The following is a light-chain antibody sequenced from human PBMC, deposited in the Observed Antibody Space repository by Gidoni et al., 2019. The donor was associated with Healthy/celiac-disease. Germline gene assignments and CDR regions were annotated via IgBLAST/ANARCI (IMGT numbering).Light chain of an antibody. J-gene: IGLJ1*01. CDR1: SSNIGAGYD. CDR2: GNS. V-gene: IGLV1-40*01. CDR3: QSYDSSLSGYV. Sequence: QSVLPQPPSVSGAPGQRVTISCTGRSSNIGAGYDVHWYQQLPGTAPKLLIYGNSNRPSGVPDRFSGSKSGTSASLAINGLQAEDEADYYCQSYDSSLSGYVFGTGTKVTVL.